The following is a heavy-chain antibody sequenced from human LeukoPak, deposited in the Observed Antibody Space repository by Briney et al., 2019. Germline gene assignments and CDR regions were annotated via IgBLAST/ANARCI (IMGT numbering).Heavy chain of an antibody. CDR3: ARSPDYGSGSYYNFDP. D-gene: IGHD3-10*01. V-gene: IGHV4-59*01. CDR2: IYYSGST. CDR1: GGSISSYY. J-gene: IGHJ5*02. Sequence: SETLSLTCTVSGGSISSYYWSWIRQPPGKGLEWIGYIYYSGSTNYNPSLKSRVTISVDTSKNQFSLKLSSVTAADTAVYYYARSPDYGSGSYYNFDPWGQGTLVTVSS.